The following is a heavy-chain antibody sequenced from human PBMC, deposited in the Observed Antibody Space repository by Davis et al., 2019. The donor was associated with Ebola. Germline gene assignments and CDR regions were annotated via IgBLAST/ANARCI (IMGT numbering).Heavy chain of an antibody. Sequence: GESLKISCTASGFTFSRHSMTWVRQAPGKGLEWVANIKPDGTVKYYVDSVKGRFTISRDNAKNSLNLQMNSLRVEDTAVYYCARVRGMDVWGQGTTVTVSS. CDR3: ARVRGMDV. J-gene: IGHJ6*02. V-gene: IGHV3-7*04. CDR1: GFTFSRHS. CDR2: IKPDGTVK.